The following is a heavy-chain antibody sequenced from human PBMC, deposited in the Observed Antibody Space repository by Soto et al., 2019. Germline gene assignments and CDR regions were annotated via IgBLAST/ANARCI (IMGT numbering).Heavy chain of an antibody. J-gene: IGHJ4*02. CDR2: IAPIVDTS. V-gene: IGHV1-69*12. D-gene: IGHD5-12*01. Sequence: QGQLVQSGAEVRQPASSVKVSCKTSGGTFSSYAISWVRQAPGQGLEWMGGIAPIVDTSTYAQKFQGRVTITAAESTSTVYMELSSLRSDDTAVYYCVRVVAIPGYPDNWGQGTLVTVSS. CDR1: GGTFSSYA. CDR3: VRVVAIPGYPDN.